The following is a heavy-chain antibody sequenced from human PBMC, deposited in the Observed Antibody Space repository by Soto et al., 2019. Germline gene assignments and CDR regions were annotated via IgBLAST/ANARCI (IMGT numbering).Heavy chain of an antibody. J-gene: IGHJ4*02. V-gene: IGHV3-21*01. CDR3: ARDEGPAKLGESGAGY. CDR1: GFTFSSYS. D-gene: IGHD3-16*01. Sequence: EVQLVESGGGLVKPGGSLRLSCAASGFTFSSYSMNWVRQAPGKGLEWVSSISSSSSYIYYADSVKGRFTISRDNAKNSLYLQMNSLRAEDTAVYYCARDEGPAKLGESGAGYWGQGTLVTVSS. CDR2: ISSSSSYI.